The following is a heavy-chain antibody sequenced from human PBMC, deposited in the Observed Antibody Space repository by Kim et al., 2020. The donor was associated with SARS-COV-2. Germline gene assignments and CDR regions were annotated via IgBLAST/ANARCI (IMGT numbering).Heavy chain of an antibody. D-gene: IGHD2-2*01. J-gene: IGHJ6*02. CDR3: ARDRCSSTSCTVYYYYGMDV. V-gene: IGHV6-1*01. CDR1: GDSVSSNSAA. CDR2: TYYRSKWYN. Sequence: SQTLSLTCAISGDSVSSNSAAWNWIRQSPSRGLEWLGRTYYRSKWYNDYAVSVKSRITINPDTSKNQFSLQLNSVTPEDTAVYYCARDRCSSTSCTVYYYYGMDVWGQGTTVTVSS.